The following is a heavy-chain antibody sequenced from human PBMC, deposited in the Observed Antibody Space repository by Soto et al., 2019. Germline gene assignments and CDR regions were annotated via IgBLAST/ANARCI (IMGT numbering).Heavy chain of an antibody. Sequence: ASVKVSCKASGGTFSSYAISWVRQAPGQGLEWMGGIIPIFGTANYAQKFQGRVTITTDESTSTAYMELSSLRSEDTAVYYCAREGNDFWSGGLGYYYYYGMDVWGQGTTVTVSS. CDR2: IIPIFGTA. CDR1: GGTFSSYA. D-gene: IGHD3-3*01. CDR3: AREGNDFWSGGLGYYYYYGMDV. V-gene: IGHV1-69*05. J-gene: IGHJ6*02.